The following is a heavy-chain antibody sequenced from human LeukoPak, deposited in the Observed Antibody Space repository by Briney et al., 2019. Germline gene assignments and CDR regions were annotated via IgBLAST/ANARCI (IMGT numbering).Heavy chain of an antibody. Sequence: ASVKVSCKSSGYTFNGYYMHWVRQAPGQGLEWMGWINPNNGGTNYAQKFQGRVTMTRDTSISTAYMELSRLRSDDTAVYYCARCGPHRDGYKFSPWGQGTLVTVSS. CDR3: ARCGPHRDGYKFSP. V-gene: IGHV1-2*02. CDR2: INPNNGGT. CDR1: GYTFNGYY. J-gene: IGHJ4*02. D-gene: IGHD5-24*01.